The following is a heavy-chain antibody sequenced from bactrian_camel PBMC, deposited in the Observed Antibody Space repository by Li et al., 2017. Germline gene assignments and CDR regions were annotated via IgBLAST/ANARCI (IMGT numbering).Heavy chain of an antibody. CDR1: GYTSENCC. D-gene: IGHD3*01. Sequence: VQLVESGGGSVQAGGSLQLSCTVSGYTSENCCAGWFRQVPGKEREGVASLYIRQNTAYYADSVKGRFTIFQANAKNTVSLQMNSLKPEDTGIYYCALLPRYYGNSCWENRLLSGADYWGKGTQVTVS. V-gene: IGHV3S63*01. J-gene: IGHJ4*01. CDR2: LYIRQNTA. CDR3: ALLPRYYGNSCWENRLLSGADY.